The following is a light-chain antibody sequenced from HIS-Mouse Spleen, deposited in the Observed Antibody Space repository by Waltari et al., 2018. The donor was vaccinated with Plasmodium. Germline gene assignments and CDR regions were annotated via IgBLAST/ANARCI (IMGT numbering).Light chain of an antibody. Sequence: SYELTQPPSVSVSPGQTASITCSGDKLVDKYACWYQQKPGQSPVLVIYQDSKRPSGAPWRFSGSNSGNTATLTISGTQAMDEADYYCQAWDSSTVVFGGGTKLTVL. CDR1: KLVDKY. CDR3: QAWDSSTVV. V-gene: IGLV3-1*01. CDR2: QDS. J-gene: IGLJ2*01.